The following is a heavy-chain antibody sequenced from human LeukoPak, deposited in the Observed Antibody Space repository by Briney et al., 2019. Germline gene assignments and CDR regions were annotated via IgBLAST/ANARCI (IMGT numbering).Heavy chain of an antibody. CDR3: ARDLVDFWSGYYKSFDY. V-gene: IGHV1-18*01. Sequence: ASVKVSCKASGYTFTSYGISWVRQAPGQGLEWMGWISAYNGNTNYAQKLQGRVTMTTDTSTSTAYMELRSLRSDDTAVYYCARDLVDFWSGYYKSFDYWGQGTLVTVSS. D-gene: IGHD3-3*01. J-gene: IGHJ4*02. CDR1: GYTFTSYG. CDR2: ISAYNGNT.